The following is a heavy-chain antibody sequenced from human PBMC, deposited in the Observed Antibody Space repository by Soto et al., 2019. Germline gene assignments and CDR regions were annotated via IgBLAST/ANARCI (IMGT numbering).Heavy chain of an antibody. J-gene: IGHJ4*02. Sequence: EVQLVESGGGLVKPGGSLRLSCAASGFTFSSYSMNWVRQAPGKGLEWVSSISSSSSYIYYADSVKGRFTISRDNAKNSLHLQMNSLRAEDTAVYYCARDIDYYDSSGYYRDYWGQGTLVTVSS. D-gene: IGHD3-22*01. V-gene: IGHV3-21*01. CDR1: GFTFSSYS. CDR3: ARDIDYYDSSGYYRDY. CDR2: ISSSSSYI.